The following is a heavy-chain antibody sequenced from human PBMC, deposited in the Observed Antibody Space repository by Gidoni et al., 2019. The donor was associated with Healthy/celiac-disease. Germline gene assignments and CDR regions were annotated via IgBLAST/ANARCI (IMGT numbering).Heavy chain of an antibody. D-gene: IGHD2-21*02. CDR2: ISSSSSTI. CDR3: ARAGDCGGDCPYYFDY. J-gene: IGHJ4*02. CDR1: GFTFSSYS. Sequence: EVQLVESGGGLVQPGGSLRLSCAASGFTFSSYSMNWVRQAPGKGLEWVSYISSSSSTIYYADSVKGRFTISRDNAKNSLYLQMNSLRDEDTAVYYCARAGDCGGDCPYYFDYWGQGTLVTVSS. V-gene: IGHV3-48*02.